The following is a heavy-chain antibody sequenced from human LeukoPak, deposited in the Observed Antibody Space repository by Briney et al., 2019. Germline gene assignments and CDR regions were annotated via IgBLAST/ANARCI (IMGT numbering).Heavy chain of an antibody. Sequence: GGSLRLSCAASGFTFSSYAMSWVRQAPGKGLEWVSAISGSGGSTYYADSVKGRFTISRDNSKNALYLQMNSLRAEDTAVYYCARSTNFYSSGWYEDSWGQGTLVTVSS. CDR2: ISGSGGST. J-gene: IGHJ4*02. CDR1: GFTFSSYA. V-gene: IGHV3-23*01. D-gene: IGHD6-19*01. CDR3: ARSTNFYSSGWYEDS.